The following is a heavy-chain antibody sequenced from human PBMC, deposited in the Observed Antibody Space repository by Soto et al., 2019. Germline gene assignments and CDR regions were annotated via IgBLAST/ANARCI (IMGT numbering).Heavy chain of an antibody. Sequence: VGSLRLSCAASGFTFDDYTMHWVRQAPGKGLEWVSLISWDGGSTYYADSVKGRFTISRDNSKNSLYLQMNSLRTEDTALYYRAKGPVHYYYGMDVWGQGTTVTVSS. CDR1: GFTFDDYT. CDR3: AKGPVHYYYGMDV. J-gene: IGHJ6*02. D-gene: IGHD2-2*01. V-gene: IGHV3-43*01. CDR2: ISWDGGST.